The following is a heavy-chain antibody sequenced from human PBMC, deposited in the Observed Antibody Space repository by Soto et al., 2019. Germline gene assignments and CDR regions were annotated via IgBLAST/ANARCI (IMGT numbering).Heavy chain of an antibody. D-gene: IGHD3-3*01. CDR2: FIPVYRTL. CDR3: ATGVIWIGYFTVDS. V-gene: IGHV1-69*13. J-gene: IGHJ5*01. Sequence: SSVKVSCKASGGSFGNSAINWVRQTPGQGLEWLGGFIPVYRTLNYAQKFQGRVTITADESTGTAYMTLSSLASDYTAVYYCATGVIWIGYFTVDSWGQ. CDR1: GGSFGNSA.